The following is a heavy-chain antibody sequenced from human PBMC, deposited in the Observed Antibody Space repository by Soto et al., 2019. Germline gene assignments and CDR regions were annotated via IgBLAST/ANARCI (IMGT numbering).Heavy chain of an antibody. J-gene: IGHJ6*02. D-gene: IGHD6-13*01. CDR2: IYYSGST. CDR3: ARVSWYNGMDV. CDR1: GGSMSSYY. Sequence: SXTLSLTCTVSGGSMSSYYWSWIRQPPVKGLEWIGYIYYSGSTNYNPSLKSRVTISVDTSKNQFSLKLSSVTAADTAVYYCARVSWYNGMDVWGQGTTVTVSS. V-gene: IGHV4-59*01.